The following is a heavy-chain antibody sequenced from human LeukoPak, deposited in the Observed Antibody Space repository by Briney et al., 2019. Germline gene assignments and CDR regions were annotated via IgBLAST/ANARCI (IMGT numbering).Heavy chain of an antibody. Sequence: GASVKVSCKASGYTFTGYYMHWMRQAPGQGLEWMGWINPNSGGTNYAQKFQGRVTMTRDTSISTAYMELSRLRSDDTAVYFCARVLQDDYVWGTYRPFDYWGQGTLVTVSS. V-gene: IGHV1-2*02. CDR2: INPNSGGT. CDR3: ARVLQDDYVWGTYRPFDY. CDR1: GYTFTGYY. D-gene: IGHD3-16*02. J-gene: IGHJ4*02.